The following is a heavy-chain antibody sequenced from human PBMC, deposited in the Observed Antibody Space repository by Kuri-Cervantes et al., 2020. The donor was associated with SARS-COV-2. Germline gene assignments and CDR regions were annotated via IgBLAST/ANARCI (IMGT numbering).Heavy chain of an antibody. CDR1: GFTFSGYT. J-gene: IGHJ4*02. CDR2: ISGSGSYI. D-gene: IGHD3-10*02. Sequence: GESLKISCVATGFTFSGYTMNWVRQAPGKALQWVSSISGSGSYIYHADSMKGRFTVSRDNSKNTLYLQMNSLRAEDTAVYYCASELMYYFDYWGQGTLVTVSS. CDR3: ASELMYYFDY. V-gene: IGHV3-21*01.